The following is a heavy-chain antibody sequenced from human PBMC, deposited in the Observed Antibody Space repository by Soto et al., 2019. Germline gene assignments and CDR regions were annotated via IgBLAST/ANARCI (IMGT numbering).Heavy chain of an antibody. CDR2: MYNTGST. CDR3: ARDLWGYCGTDCYPLDV. CDR1: GGSISSYY. Sequence: QVRLQESGPGLVKPSETLSLTCTVSGGSISSYYWSWIRQPPGKGLEWIGYMYNTGSTIYNPSLKSRVTTSVDXSXNXXSLKRNSVTAADTAVEYCARDLWGYCGTDCYPLDVWGQGTTVTVSS. V-gene: IGHV4-59*01. J-gene: IGHJ6*02. D-gene: IGHD2-21*02.